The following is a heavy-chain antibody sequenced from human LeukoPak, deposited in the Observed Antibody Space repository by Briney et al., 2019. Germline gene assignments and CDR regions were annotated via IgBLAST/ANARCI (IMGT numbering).Heavy chain of an antibody. CDR2: IYYSGST. D-gene: IGHD5-18*01. CDR1: GGSISSYY. J-gene: IGHJ2*01. V-gene: IGHV4-59*01. Sequence: PSETLSLTCTVSGGSISSYYWSWVRQPPGKGLEWIGYIYYSGSTNYNPSLKSRVTISVDTSKNQFSLKLSSVTAADTAVYYCARVQRGYSYGYNFYWYFDLWGRGTLVTVSS. CDR3: ARVQRGYSYGYNFYWYFDL.